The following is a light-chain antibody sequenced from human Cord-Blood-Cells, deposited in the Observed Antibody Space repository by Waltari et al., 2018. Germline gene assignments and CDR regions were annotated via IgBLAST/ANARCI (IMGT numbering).Light chain of an antibody. V-gene: IGKV1-39*01. CDR2: AAS. Sequence: DIQMTQSPSSLSASVGDRVTITCRASQSISSYLNWYQQKPGKAPKLLIYAASSLQSGVPSRFSGSGYGTDFTLSISSLQPEDFATYYCQQSDSTPLTFGGETKVEIK. J-gene: IGKJ4*01. CDR1: QSISSY. CDR3: QQSDSTPLT.